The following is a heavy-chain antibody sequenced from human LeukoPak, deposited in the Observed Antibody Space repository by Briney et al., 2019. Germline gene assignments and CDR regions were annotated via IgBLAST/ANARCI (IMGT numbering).Heavy chain of an antibody. Sequence: ASVTVSCKASGYTFTSYYMHWVRQASGQGLEWMGIINPSGGSTSYAQKFQGRVTMTRDTSTSTVYMELSSLRSEDTAVYYCARSSSSWDLFDYWGQGTLVTVSS. CDR3: ARSSSSWDLFDY. CDR1: GYTFTSYY. CDR2: INPSGGST. V-gene: IGHV1-46*01. J-gene: IGHJ4*02. D-gene: IGHD6-13*01.